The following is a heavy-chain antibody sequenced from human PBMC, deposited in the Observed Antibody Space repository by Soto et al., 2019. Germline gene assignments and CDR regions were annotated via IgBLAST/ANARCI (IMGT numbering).Heavy chain of an antibody. Sequence: SETLSLTCTVSGGSISGYYWTWVRQPAGKGLEWIGRKHTSGTTNYNPSLKSRVTMSIDTSTNQFSLNLSSVTAADTAVYYCARGGEFYGLDVSGQVTTVTVSS. D-gene: IGHD3-16*01. V-gene: IGHV4-4*07. CDR2: KHTSGTT. CDR3: ARGGEFYGLDV. CDR1: GGSISGYY. J-gene: IGHJ6*02.